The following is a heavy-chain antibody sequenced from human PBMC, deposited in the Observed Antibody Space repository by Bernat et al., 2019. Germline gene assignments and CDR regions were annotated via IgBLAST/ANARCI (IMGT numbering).Heavy chain of an antibody. Sequence: QVQLVQSGAEVKTPGASVKVSCKASGYTFTNYAMHWVRQAPGQRLEWMAWINGGNGNTKYSQKFQGRVTITRDTSASTANMELSSLRSEDTAVYYCATNLRGLSYFDYWGQGTLVTVSS. CDR2: INGGNGNT. J-gene: IGHJ4*02. D-gene: IGHD3-10*01. CDR1: GYTFTNYA. CDR3: ATNLRGLSYFDY. V-gene: IGHV1-3*01.